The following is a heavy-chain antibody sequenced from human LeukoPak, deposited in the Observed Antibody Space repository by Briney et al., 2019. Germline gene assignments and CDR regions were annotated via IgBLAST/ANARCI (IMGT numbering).Heavy chain of an antibody. J-gene: IGHJ4*02. Sequence: GGSLRLSCAASGFTFSSYAMHWVRQAPGKGLEYVSAISSTGTSTYYANSAKGRFTISRDNSKNTLYLQMGSLRGEDMAVYYCARVGKTSSAYWGQGTPVTVSS. V-gene: IGHV3-64*01. CDR3: ARVGKTSSAY. CDR2: ISSTGTST. CDR1: GFTFSSYA.